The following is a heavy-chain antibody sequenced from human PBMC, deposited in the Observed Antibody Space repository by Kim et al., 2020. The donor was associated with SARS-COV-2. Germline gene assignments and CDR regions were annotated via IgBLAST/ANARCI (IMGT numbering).Heavy chain of an antibody. CDR2: GSRP. Sequence: GSRPNYADSGKGRFTLARDNANNTLYLPIRSLSAEDTAVYYCARQYSGYDGWGQGTLVTGSS. D-gene: IGHD5-12*01. CDR3: ARQYSGYDG. J-gene: IGHJ4*02. V-gene: IGHV3-74*01.